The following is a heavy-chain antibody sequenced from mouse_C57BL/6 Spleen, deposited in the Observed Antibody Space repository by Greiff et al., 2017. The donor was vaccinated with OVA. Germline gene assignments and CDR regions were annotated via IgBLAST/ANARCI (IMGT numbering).Heavy chain of an antibody. CDR1: GYAFSSYW. Sequence: VQLQQSGAELVKPGASVKISCKASGYAFSSYWMNWVKQRPGKGLEWIGQIYPGDGDTNYNGKFKGKATLTADKSSSTAYMQLSSLTSEDSAVYFCARTGYYGYDGDYWGQGTTLTVSS. CDR2: IYPGDGDT. V-gene: IGHV1-80*01. J-gene: IGHJ2*01. D-gene: IGHD2-2*01. CDR3: ARTGYYGYDGDY.